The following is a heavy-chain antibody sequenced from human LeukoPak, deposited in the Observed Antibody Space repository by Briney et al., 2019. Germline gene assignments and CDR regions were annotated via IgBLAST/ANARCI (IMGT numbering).Heavy chain of an antibody. V-gene: IGHV3-30*02. Sequence: GGSLRLSCAASGFDFSNYGMHWVRQAPGKGLEWVAFIRYDESNKYYADSVKGRFTISRDNSKNTLYLQMNSLRAEDTAVYYCARDGFQEAGMDYYYYGMDVWGQGTTVTVSS. D-gene: IGHD6-19*01. CDR3: ARDGFQEAGMDYYYYGMDV. J-gene: IGHJ6*02. CDR2: IRYDESNK. CDR1: GFDFSNYG.